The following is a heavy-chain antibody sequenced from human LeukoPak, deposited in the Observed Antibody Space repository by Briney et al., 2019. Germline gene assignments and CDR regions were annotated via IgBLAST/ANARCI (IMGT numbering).Heavy chain of an antibody. CDR1: GYSISSSNY. CDR2: IYYSGGI. D-gene: IGHD4-17*01. V-gene: IGHV4-28*05. CDR3: ARKATTGPTKAAFDI. J-gene: IGHJ3*02. Sequence: KSSDTLSLTCAVSGYSISSSNYWVWIRQPPGQGLEWIGHIYYSGGIYYNPSLKSRVTMSVDTSKNQFSLKLSSVTAVDTAVYYCARKATTGPTKAAFDIWGQGTMVTVSS.